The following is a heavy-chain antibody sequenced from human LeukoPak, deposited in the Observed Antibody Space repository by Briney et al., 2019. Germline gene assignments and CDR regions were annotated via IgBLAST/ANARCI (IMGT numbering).Heavy chain of an antibody. J-gene: IGHJ4*02. D-gene: IGHD6-25*01. CDR2: MSAYNGNT. V-gene: IGHV1-18*01. CDR3: ARGPGYSSGDCYFDY. CDR1: GYSFDSYG. Sequence: ASVKVSCKASGYSFDSYGISWVRQAPGQGLEWMGWMSAYNGNTKYAQKLQGRVTMTTDRSTSTAYMELRSLRSDDTAVYYCARGPGYSSGDCYFDYWGQGTLVTVSS.